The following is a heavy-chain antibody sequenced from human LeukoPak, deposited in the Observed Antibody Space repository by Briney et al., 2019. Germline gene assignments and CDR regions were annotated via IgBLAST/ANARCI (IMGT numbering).Heavy chain of an antibody. CDR3: ARYSSSSGGPPYYLDY. J-gene: IGHJ4*02. CDR2: ISGDGSGT. V-gene: IGHV3-74*01. D-gene: IGHD6-6*01. Sequence: PGGSLRLSCAASGFTLRNYWMHWVRQVPGRGLVWVSRISGDGSGTNYADSVKGRFTISRDNAKNTVYLQINNLRAQDTAVYFCARYSSSSGGPPYYLDYWGQGTLVTVSS. CDR1: GFTLRNYW.